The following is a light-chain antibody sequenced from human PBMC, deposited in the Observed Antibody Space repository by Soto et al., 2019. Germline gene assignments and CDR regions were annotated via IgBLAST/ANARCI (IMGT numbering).Light chain of an antibody. V-gene: IGKV1-27*01. CDR2: AAS. J-gene: IGKJ4*01. Sequence: QMTQYPSSLSASVGDRVTITCRASQGISNYLAWYQQKPGKVPKLLIYAASTLQSGVPSRFSGSASGTDFTLTISSLQPGDVASYYCQKYSRAPLTFGGGTNVHIK. CDR3: QKYSRAPLT. CDR1: QGISNY.